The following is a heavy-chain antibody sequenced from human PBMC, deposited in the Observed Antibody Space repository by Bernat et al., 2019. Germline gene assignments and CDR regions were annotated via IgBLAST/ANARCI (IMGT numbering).Heavy chain of an antibody. V-gene: IGHV1-18*01. CDR2: ITAYNGKT. CDR3: ARNADDHIWVYYFDY. J-gene: IGHJ4*02. CDR1: GYTFTSYG. Sequence: QVQLVQSGAEVKKPGASVKVSCKASGYTFTSYGITWVRQAPGQGLEWMGWITAYNGKTDYAQQFQGRVTMTTDTSTSTAYMELRGLRSDDTAVYYCARNADDHIWVYYFDYWGQGTLVTVSS. D-gene: IGHD3-16*01.